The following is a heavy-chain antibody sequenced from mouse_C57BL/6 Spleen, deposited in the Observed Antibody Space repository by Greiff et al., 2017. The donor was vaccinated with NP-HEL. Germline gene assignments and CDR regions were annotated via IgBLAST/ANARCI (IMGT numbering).Heavy chain of an antibody. J-gene: IGHJ2*01. CDR1: GYAFSSSW. CDR2: IYPGDGDT. CDR3: ARDTTVVAGFDY. V-gene: IGHV1-82*01. Sequence: VQLQQSGPELVKPGASVKISCKASGYAFSSSWMNWVKQRPGKGLEWIGRIYPGDGDTNYNGKFKGKATLTADKSSSTAYMQLSSLTSEDSAVYFCARDTTVVAGFDYWGQGTTLTVSS. D-gene: IGHD1-1*01.